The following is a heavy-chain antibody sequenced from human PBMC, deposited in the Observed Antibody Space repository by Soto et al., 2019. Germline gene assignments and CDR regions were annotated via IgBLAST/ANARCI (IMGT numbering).Heavy chain of an antibody. CDR1: GFTFSSYG. D-gene: IGHD3-10*01. Sequence: PGGSLRLSCAASGFTFSSYGMHWVRQAPGKGLEWVAVISYDGSNKYYADSVKGRFTISRDNSKNTLYLQMNSLRAEDTAVYYCAKDRVPYYSYYYGMDVWGQGTTVTVSS. CDR2: ISYDGSNK. V-gene: IGHV3-30*18. CDR3: AKDRVPYYSYYYGMDV. J-gene: IGHJ6*02.